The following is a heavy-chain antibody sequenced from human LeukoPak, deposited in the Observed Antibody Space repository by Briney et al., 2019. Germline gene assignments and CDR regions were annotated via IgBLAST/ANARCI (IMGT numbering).Heavy chain of an antibody. CDR3: ARDRGRYCSSASCFGGNDY. V-gene: IGHV3-7*01. CDR1: GFTLSSYW. CDR2: IKHDGSEK. D-gene: IGHD2-2*01. J-gene: IGHJ4*02. Sequence: PGGSLRLSCAAAGFTLSSYWMSWVRQAPGKGLERVANIKHDGSEKYYVDSVKGRFTISRDNAKNSLYLQMNSLRAEDTAVYYCARDRGRYCSSASCFGGNDYWGQGTLVTVSS.